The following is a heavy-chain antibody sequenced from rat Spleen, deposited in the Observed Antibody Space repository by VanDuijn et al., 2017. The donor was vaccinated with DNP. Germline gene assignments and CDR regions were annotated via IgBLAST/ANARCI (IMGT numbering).Heavy chain of an antibody. CDR3: VTRGKYGGYDY. V-gene: IGHV5-22*01. J-gene: IGHJ2*01. CDR2: ISYDGGSS. D-gene: IGHD1-11*01. Sequence: EVQLVESGGGLVQPGRSLKLSCAASGFTFSDYYMAWVRQAPTKGLEWVTYISYDGGSSDYGDSVKGRFTISRDNAKSTLYLQMNSLRSEDTATYYCVTRGKYGGYDYWGQGVMVTVSS. CDR1: GFTFSDYY.